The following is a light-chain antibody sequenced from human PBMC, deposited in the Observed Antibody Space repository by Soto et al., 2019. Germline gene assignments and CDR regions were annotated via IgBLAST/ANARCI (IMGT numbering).Light chain of an antibody. Sequence: EIVLTQSPATLSLSPGERATLSCRANQSVSSYLAWYQQKPGQAPRLLIYDASNRATGIPARFSGSGSGTDFPLTIRSLKPENFAVYFCSQRNQLPPRFTFGPWTKVDIK. CDR2: DAS. CDR1: QSVSSY. J-gene: IGKJ3*01. V-gene: IGKV3-11*01. CDR3: SQRNQLPPRFT.